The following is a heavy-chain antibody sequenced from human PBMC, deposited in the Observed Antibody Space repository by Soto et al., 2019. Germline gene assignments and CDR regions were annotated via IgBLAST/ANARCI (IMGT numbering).Heavy chain of an antibody. J-gene: IGHJ6*02. D-gene: IGHD6-13*01. Sequence: ASVKVSCKASGYTFTSYYTHWVRQAPGQGLEWMGIINPSGGSTSYAQKFQGRVTMTRDTSTSTVYMELSSLRSEDTAVYYCARDMIAAAGTRGMDVWGQGTTVTVSS. CDR1: GYTFTSYY. CDR2: INPSGGST. CDR3: ARDMIAAAGTRGMDV. V-gene: IGHV1-46*01.